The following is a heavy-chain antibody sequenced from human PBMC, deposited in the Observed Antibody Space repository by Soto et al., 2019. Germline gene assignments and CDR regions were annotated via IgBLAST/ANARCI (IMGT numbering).Heavy chain of an antibody. CDR1: GFTFSSYA. J-gene: IGHJ4*02. D-gene: IGHD6-13*01. CDR3: AKCSSQLVVPLELYYFDY. V-gene: IGHV3-23*01. CDR2: ISGSGGST. Sequence: GGSLRLSCAASGFTFSSYAMSWVRQAPGKGLEWVSAISGSGGSTYYADSVKGRFTISRDNSKNTLYLQMNSLRAEDTAVYYCAKCSSQLVVPLELYYFDYWGQGTLVTVSS.